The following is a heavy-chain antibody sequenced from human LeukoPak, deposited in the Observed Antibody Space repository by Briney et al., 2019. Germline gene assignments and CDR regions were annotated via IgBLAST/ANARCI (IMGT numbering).Heavy chain of an antibody. J-gene: IGHJ6*02. CDR2: ISWDGGST. V-gene: IGHV3-43*01. D-gene: IGHD3-3*01. CDR1: GFTFDDYT. CDR3: AKGSPKDFYGMDV. Sequence: GGPLRLSCAASGFTFDDYTMHWVRQAPGKGLEWVSLISWDGGSTYYADSVKGRFTISRDNSKNSLYLQMNSLRTEDTALYYCAKGSPKDFYGMDVWGQGTTVTVSS.